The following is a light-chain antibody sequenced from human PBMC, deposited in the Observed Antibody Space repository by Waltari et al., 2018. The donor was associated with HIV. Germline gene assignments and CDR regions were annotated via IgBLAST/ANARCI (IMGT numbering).Light chain of an antibody. CDR3: QTWDTGIRV. Sequence: QLVLTQSASASASLGASVKLTCTLSSGYTAYAIAWHQQPAEKGPRYLMKVNSDGSYSRGDGIPDRFSGSSSEAERYLTISSLQSEDEADYYCQTWDTGIRVFGGGTKLTVL. J-gene: IGLJ3*02. CDR1: SGYTAYA. V-gene: IGLV4-69*01. CDR2: VNSDGSY.